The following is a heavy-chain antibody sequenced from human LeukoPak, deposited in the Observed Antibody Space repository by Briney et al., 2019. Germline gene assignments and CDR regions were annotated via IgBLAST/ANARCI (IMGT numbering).Heavy chain of an antibody. Sequence: GGSLRLSCAASGFTFSSYSMNWVRQVPGKGLEWVSYISSSSSIIYYADSVKGRFTISRDNAKNSLYLQMNSLRAEDTAVYYCASIVATTMDVWGKGTTVTVSS. CDR2: ISSSSSII. J-gene: IGHJ6*03. D-gene: IGHD5-12*01. V-gene: IGHV3-48*01. CDR3: ASIVATTMDV. CDR1: GFTFSSYS.